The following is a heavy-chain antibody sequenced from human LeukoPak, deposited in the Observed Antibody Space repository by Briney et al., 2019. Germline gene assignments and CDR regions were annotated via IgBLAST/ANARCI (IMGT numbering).Heavy chain of an antibody. CDR2: IYPGDSDT. V-gene: IGHV5-51*01. CDR1: GYTFSCYW. Sequence: GESLKISCXGSGYTFSCYWIGWVRQMSGKGLEWMGIIYPGDSDTRYSPSLQGQVTISVDTSIGTAYLQWSSLKASDTAIYYCARQNDFRLDYWGQGTLVTVSS. D-gene: IGHD3-3*01. J-gene: IGHJ4*02. CDR3: ARQNDFRLDY.